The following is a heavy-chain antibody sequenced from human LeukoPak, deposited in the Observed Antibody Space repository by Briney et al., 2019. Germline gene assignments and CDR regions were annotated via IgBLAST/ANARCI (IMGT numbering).Heavy chain of an antibody. J-gene: IGHJ6*03. CDR3: TRPHSYCSGGSCYSYYYYYYMDV. V-gene: IGHV3-73*01. CDR2: IRSKANSYAT. Sequence: PGGSLRLSCAASGFTFSGSAMHWVRQASGKGLEWVGRIRSKANSYATAYAASVKGRFTISRDDSKNTAYLQMNSLKTEDTAVYYCTRPHSYCSGGSCYSYYYYYYMDVWGKGTTVTVSS. CDR1: GFTFSGSA. D-gene: IGHD2-15*01.